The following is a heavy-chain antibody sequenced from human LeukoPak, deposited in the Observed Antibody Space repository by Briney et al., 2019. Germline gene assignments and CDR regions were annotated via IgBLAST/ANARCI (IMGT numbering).Heavy chain of an antibody. Sequence: GGSLRLSCAASEFTFSNHVMNWVRQAPGKGLEWVSGISGSGRSTYYADSVKGRFTISRDNSRNTLYLQMNSLRAEDTAVYYCAKDRSSSSGWYYFDYWGQGTLATVSS. J-gene: IGHJ4*02. D-gene: IGHD6-19*01. V-gene: IGHV3-23*01. CDR1: EFTFSNHV. CDR2: ISGSGRST. CDR3: AKDRSSSSGWYYFDY.